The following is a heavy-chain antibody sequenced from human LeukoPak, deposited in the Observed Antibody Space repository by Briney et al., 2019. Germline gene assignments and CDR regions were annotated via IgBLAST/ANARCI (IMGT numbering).Heavy chain of an antibody. V-gene: IGHV3-53*01. J-gene: IGHJ4*02. D-gene: IGHD1-14*01. Sequence: PGGSLRLSCAASGFTVSSNYMSWVRQAPGKGLEWVSVIYSGGGTYCADSVKGRFTISRDNSKNTLYLQMNSLRAGDTAVYFCAKANPSSTFDYWGQGTLVTVSS. CDR2: IYSGGGT. CDR3: AKANPSSTFDY. CDR1: GFTVSSNY.